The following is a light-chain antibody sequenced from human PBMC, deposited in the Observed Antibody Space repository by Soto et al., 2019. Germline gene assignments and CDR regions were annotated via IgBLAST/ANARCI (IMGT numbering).Light chain of an antibody. CDR2: DAS. V-gene: IGKV1-9*01. J-gene: IGKJ4*01. Sequence: DIPLTQSPSLLSASVGDRVTITCRASQGISTFLAWYHQHPGTAPKRLIYDASNLQSGVPSRFSGSGSGTEFTLTISSLQPEDFGTYYCQQVNNYPLTFGGGTKVAIK. CDR3: QQVNNYPLT. CDR1: QGISTF.